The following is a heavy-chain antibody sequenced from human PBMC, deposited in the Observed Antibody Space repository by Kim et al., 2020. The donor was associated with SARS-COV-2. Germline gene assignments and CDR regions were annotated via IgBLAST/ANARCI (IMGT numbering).Heavy chain of an antibody. CDR3: ARWGSYFRSWFDP. J-gene: IGHJ5*02. D-gene: IGHD1-26*01. V-gene: IGHV4-59*01. Sequence: YNPSLKSRVTISVDTSKNQFSLKLSSVTAADTAVYYCARWGSYFRSWFDPWGQGTLVTVSS.